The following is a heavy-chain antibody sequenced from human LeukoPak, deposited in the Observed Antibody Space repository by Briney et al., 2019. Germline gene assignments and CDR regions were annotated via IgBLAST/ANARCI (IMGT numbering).Heavy chain of an antibody. V-gene: IGHV3-48*01. CDR2: ISSTSSTI. CDR1: GFTFSSYA. D-gene: IGHD6-6*01. CDR3: AREPTGYTSSSFDF. J-gene: IGHJ4*02. Sequence: GGSLRLSCAASGFTFSSYAMSLVRQAPGKGLEWVSYISSTSSTIYYADSVKGRFTISRDNAKNSLYLQMNSLRAEDTAIYYCAREPTGYTSSSFDFWGQGTLVTVPS.